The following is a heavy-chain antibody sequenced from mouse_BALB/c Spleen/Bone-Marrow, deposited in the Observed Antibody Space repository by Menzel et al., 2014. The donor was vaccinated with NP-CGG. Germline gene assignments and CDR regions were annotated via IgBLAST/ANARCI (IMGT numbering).Heavy chain of an antibody. CDR1: GFNIKDTY. Sequence: EVQLQQSGAELVKPGASVKLSCTASGFNIKDTYLHWVKQRPEQGLDWIGRIDPAIFTKYDPKFQGKATITADTSSNTAYLQLSRLTSEDTAVYYCARWEYYAMDYWGQGTSVTVSS. CDR2: IDPAIFT. CDR3: ARWEYYAMDY. D-gene: IGHD4-1*01. V-gene: IGHV14-3*02. J-gene: IGHJ4*01.